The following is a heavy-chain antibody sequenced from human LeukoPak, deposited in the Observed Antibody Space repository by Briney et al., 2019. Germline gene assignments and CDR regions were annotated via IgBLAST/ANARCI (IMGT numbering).Heavy chain of an antibody. D-gene: IGHD4-17*01. V-gene: IGHV4-30-4*01. CDR3: ARDPGDLDYGDYYYYYGMDV. J-gene: IGHJ6*02. CDR1: GGSISSGDYY. Sequence: SQTLSLTCTVSGGSISSGDYYWSWIRQPPGKGLEWIGYIYYSRSTYYNPSLKSRVTISVDTSKNQFSLKLSSVTAADTAVYYCARDPGDLDYGDYYYYYGMDVWGQGTTVTVSS. CDR2: IYYSRST.